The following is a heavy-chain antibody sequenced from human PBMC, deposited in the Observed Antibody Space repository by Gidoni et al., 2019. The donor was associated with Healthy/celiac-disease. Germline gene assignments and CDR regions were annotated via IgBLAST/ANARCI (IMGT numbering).Heavy chain of an antibody. D-gene: IGHD3-16*01. V-gene: IGHV2-70*01. J-gene: IGHJ6*02. CDR2: IDWDDDK. CDR3: ARMLGGAYYYGMDV. Sequence: QVTLRESRPALVKPTQTLTLTCTFSGFSLRTSGMCVSWIRQPPGKALEWLALIDWDDDKYYSTSLKTRLTISKDTSKNQVVLTMNNMDPVDTATYYCARMLGGAYYYGMDVWGQGTTVTVSS. CDR1: GFSLRTSGMC.